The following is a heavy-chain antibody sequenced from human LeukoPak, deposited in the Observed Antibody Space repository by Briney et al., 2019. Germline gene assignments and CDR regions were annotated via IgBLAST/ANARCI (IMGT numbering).Heavy chain of an antibody. J-gene: IGHJ5*02. V-gene: IGHV4-39*07. CDR2: VYYSGST. D-gene: IGHD1-20*01. CDR1: GGSISSSSHY. CDR3: ARSNHRYNWNLSPTLPNCFDP. Sequence: SETLSLTCIVSGGSISSSSHYWGWIRQPPGKGLEWIGNVYYSGSTYYHPSLKSRVTISVDTSKNHFSLKLSSVTAADTAVYYCARSNHRYNWNLSPTLPNCFDPWGQGTLVTVSS.